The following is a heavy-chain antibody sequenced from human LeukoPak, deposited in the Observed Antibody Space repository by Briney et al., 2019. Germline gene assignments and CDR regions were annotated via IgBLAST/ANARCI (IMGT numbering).Heavy chain of an antibody. J-gene: IGHJ4*02. CDR2: IYYSGST. D-gene: IGHD2-8*01. Sequence: PSGTLSLTCTVSGGSISSYYWSWIRQPPGKGLEWIGNIYYSGSTNYNPSLKSRVTISVDTSKNQFSLKLSSVTAADTAVYYCAREGYCTNGVCHAGYYFDYWGQGTLVTVSS. CDR1: GGSISSYY. CDR3: AREGYCTNGVCHAGYYFDY. V-gene: IGHV4-59*01.